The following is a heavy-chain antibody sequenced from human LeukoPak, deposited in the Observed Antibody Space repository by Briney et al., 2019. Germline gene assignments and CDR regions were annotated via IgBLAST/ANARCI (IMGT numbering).Heavy chain of an antibody. D-gene: IGHD3-3*01. CDR3: ARLFGIDGIIYFDY. Sequence: GESLKISCKASGFSFTSYWIGWVRQMPGKGLEWMGIIFPRDSNTRYSPSFQGQVTISADKSISTAYLQWSSLKASDTAMYYCARLFGIDGIIYFDYWGQGILVTVSS. V-gene: IGHV5-51*01. J-gene: IGHJ4*02. CDR2: IFPRDSNT. CDR1: GFSFTSYW.